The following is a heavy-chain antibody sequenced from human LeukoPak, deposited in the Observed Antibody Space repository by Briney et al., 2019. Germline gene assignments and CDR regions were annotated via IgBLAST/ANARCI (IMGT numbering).Heavy chain of an antibody. D-gene: IGHD5-24*01. CDR2: IYYSGST. J-gene: IGHJ4*02. CDR1: GGSISSSSYY. Sequence: PSETLSLTCTVSGGSISSSSYYWGWIRQPPGKGLEWIGSIYYSGSTYYNPSLKSRVTISVDTSKNQFSLKLSSVTAADTAVYYCAALRDGYNYYWGQGTLVTVSS. V-gene: IGHV4-39*07. CDR3: AALRDGYNYY.